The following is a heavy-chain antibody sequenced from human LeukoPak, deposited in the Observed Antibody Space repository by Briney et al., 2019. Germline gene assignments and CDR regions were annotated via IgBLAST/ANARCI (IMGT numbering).Heavy chain of an antibody. J-gene: IGHJ4*02. CDR2: ISASGGSS. D-gene: IGHD3-3*01. CDR1: GFTFSSYG. CDR3: AKGAYYGD. V-gene: IGHV3-23*01. Sequence: GGTLRLSCTASGFTFSSYGMSWVRQAPGKGLEWVSSISASGGSSYYADSVKGRFTISRDNCKNTLYLQMNSLRAEDTAVYYCAKGAYYGDWGQGTLITVSS.